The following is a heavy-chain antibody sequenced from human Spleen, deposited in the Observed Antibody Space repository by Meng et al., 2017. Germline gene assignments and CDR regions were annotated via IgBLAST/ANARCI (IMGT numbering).Heavy chain of an antibody. J-gene: IGHJ4*02. CDR2: IKRNSDGGTI. CDR1: GVTFSGSD. V-gene: IGHV3-15*01. CDR3: ATGAAAADH. D-gene: IGHD6-13*01. Sequence: GESLKISCAVSGVTFSGSDIHWVRQASGKGLEWVGRIKRNSDGGTIDYAAPVKGRFTISRDDSKNTLYLQMDSLITEDTAVYFCATGAAAADHWGQGTLVTVSS.